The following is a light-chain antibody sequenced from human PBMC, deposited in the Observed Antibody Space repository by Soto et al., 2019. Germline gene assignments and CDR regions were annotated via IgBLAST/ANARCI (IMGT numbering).Light chain of an antibody. CDR3: QQYNNWPIT. V-gene: IGKV3-15*01. CDR1: QSVSSN. CDR2: GAS. J-gene: IGKJ5*01. Sequence: EIVMTQSPATLSVSPGERATLSCRASQSVSSNLAWYQQQPGQAPRLLIYGASTRATGIPARFSGSGSGTEFTLTISSLEPEDFAVYYCQQYNNWPITFGQGTRLEIK.